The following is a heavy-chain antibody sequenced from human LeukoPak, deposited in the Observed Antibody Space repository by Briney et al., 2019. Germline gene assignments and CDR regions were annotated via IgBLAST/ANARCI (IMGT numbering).Heavy chain of an antibody. Sequence: ASVKVSCKASGYTFTDYYLHWLRQAPGQSPEWMGWINPHSGATNYAQKFQGEVTMTPDTSINTAYMELTRLTSDDTAVYYCARGTTVTTPTTRTLTPSDYWGQGTLVTVSS. CDR2: INPHSGAT. D-gene: IGHD4-17*01. J-gene: IGHJ4*02. CDR3: ARGTTVTTPTTRTLTPSDY. V-gene: IGHV1-2*02. CDR1: GYTFTDYY.